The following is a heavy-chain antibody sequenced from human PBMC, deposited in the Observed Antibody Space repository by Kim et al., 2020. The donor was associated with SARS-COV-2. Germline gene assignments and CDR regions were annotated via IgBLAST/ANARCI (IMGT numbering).Heavy chain of an antibody. J-gene: IGHJ4*02. CDR3: ARGTYSSGWGYFDY. CDR2: VIPIFGTA. Sequence: SVKVSCKASGGTFSSYAISWVRQAPGQGLEWMGGVIPIFGTANYAHNFQGRVTITADEFTSTGYMELNSLRSEDTAVYYCARGTYSSGWGYFDYWGQGTLVTVSS. D-gene: IGHD6-19*01. V-gene: IGHV1-69*13. CDR1: GGTFSSYA.